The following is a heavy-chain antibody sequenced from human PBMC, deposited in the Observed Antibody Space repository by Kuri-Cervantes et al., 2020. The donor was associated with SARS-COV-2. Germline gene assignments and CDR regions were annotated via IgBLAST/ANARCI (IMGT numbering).Heavy chain of an antibody. CDR2: IIPIFGTA. J-gene: IGHJ6*03. CDR1: GGTFSSYS. D-gene: IGHD3-22*01. V-gene: IGHV1-69*13. CDR3: ASEEIVAVRGKNYYYYYMDV. Sequence: SVKVSFKASGGTFSSYSISCVRQAPGQGLEWMGRIIPIFGTANYAQKFQGRVTITADESTSTAYMELSSLRSEDTAVYYCASEEIVAVRGKNYYYYYMDVWGKGTTVTVSS.